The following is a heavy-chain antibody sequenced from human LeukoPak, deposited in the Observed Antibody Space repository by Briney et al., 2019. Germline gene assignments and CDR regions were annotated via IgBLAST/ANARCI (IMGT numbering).Heavy chain of an antibody. Sequence: GGSLRLSCAASGFTFSNFWVSWVRQAPGKGLEWVAHIKEDGSEKYYVDSVKGRFTISRDNAKNSLYLQMISLRAEDTAVYYCAAWMGGAFWGQGTLVTVSS. CDR1: GFTFSNFW. J-gene: IGHJ4*02. D-gene: IGHD3-16*01. V-gene: IGHV3-7*05. CDR3: AAWMGGAF. CDR2: IKEDGSEK.